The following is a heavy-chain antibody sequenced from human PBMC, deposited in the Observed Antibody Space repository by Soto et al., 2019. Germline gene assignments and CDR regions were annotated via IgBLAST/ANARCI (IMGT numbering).Heavy chain of an antibody. CDR2: IYPGDSDS. CDR1: GFTFTSYW. Sequence: PGESLKISCKGSGFTFTSYWIAWVRQMPGKGLEWMGIIYPGDSDSSYSPSFQGQVTISADKSINTAYLQWIHLKASDTDMYYCASRASYYAILSGYYLDYWGQGTQVTVSS. CDR3: ASRASYYAILSGYYLDY. V-gene: IGHV5-51*01. J-gene: IGHJ4*02. D-gene: IGHD3-9*01.